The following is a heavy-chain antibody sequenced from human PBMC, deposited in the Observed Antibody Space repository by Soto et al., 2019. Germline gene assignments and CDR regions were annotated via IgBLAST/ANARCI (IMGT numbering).Heavy chain of an antibody. D-gene: IGHD3-3*02. V-gene: IGHV1-69*13. CDR2: IMPISRTP. J-gene: IGHJ6*02. CDR3: ARDKDRQKLGGNYYYMLDV. CDR1: GGTFSTSA. Sequence: QVQLEQSGAEVKKPGSSVKVSCKASGGTFSTSAISWVRQAPGQGLEWMGGIMPISRTPDYAQKFQGRVTITADESTSTAYMELSGLRSADTAVYYCARDKDRQKLGGNYYYMLDVWGQGTTVTVSS.